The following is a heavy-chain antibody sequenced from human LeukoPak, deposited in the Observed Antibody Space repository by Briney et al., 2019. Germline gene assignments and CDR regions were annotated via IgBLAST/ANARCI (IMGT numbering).Heavy chain of an antibody. CDR1: GFTFSSYA. V-gene: IGHV3-30-3*01. Sequence: PGGSLRLSCAAFGFTFSSYAMHWVRQAPGKGLEWVAVISYDGSNKYYADSVKGRFTISRDNSKNTLYLQMNSLRAEDTAVYYCARDQKNYYYDSSGRGFDPWGQGTLVTVSS. D-gene: IGHD3-22*01. CDR2: ISYDGSNK. J-gene: IGHJ5*02. CDR3: ARDQKNYYYDSSGRGFDP.